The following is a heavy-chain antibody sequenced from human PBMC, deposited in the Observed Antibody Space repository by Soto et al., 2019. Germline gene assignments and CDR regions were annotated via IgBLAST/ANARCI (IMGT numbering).Heavy chain of an antibody. D-gene: IGHD1-1*01. CDR3: AIPEGAVTTSYYYGMDV. CDR1: GGSFSGYY. V-gene: IGHV4-34*01. J-gene: IGHJ6*02. Sequence: PSETLSLTCAVYGGSFSGYYWSWIRQPPGKGLEWIGEINHSGSTNYNPSLKSRVTISVDTSKNQFSLKLSSVTAAATAVYYCAIPEGAVTTSYYYGMDVWGQGPTVTVSS. CDR2: INHSGST.